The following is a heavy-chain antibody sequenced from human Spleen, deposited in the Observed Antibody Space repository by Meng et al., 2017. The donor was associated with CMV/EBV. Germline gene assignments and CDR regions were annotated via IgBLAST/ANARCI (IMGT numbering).Heavy chain of an antibody. CDR1: GGTFSSHA. Sequence: SCQASGGTFSSHAVSWVRQAPGQGLEWLGRITPIINTASYAQKFQGRVTITADKSTSAAYMEVTSLRSEDTAVYFCALGRRNWGFDYWGPGTLVTVSS. CDR2: ITPIINTA. V-gene: IGHV1-69*04. J-gene: IGHJ4*02. D-gene: IGHD7-27*01. CDR3: ALGRRNWGFDY.